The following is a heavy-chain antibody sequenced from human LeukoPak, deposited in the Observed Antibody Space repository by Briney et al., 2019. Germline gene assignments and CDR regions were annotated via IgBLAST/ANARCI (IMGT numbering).Heavy chain of an antibody. Sequence: PGGSLRLSCAASGFTFSSYGMHWVRQAPGKGLEWVAFIRYDGGNKYYADSVKGRFTISRDNSKNTLYLQMNSLRAEDTAVYYCAKSKAAPIYFDYWGQGTLVTVSS. J-gene: IGHJ4*02. D-gene: IGHD6-6*01. V-gene: IGHV3-30*02. CDR1: GFTFSSYG. CDR3: AKSKAAPIYFDY. CDR2: IRYDGGNK.